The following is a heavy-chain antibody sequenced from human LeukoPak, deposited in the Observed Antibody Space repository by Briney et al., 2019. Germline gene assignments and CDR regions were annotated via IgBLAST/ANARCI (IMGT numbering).Heavy chain of an antibody. V-gene: IGHV4-59*08. CDR1: GGSITSYH. CDR2: IYYSGST. J-gene: IGHJ4*02. Sequence: SETLSLTCTVSGGSITSYHWSWIRQPPGKGLEWLAYIYYSGSTNYNPSLESRVIISVDTSKNQFSLKLSSVTAADTAVYYCARHECGGSCYPEDYWGQGTLVTVSS. CDR3: ARHECGGSCYPEDY. D-gene: IGHD2-15*01.